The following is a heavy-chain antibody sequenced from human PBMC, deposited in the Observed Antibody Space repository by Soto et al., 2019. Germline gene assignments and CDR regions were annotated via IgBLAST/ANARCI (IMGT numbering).Heavy chain of an antibody. CDR3: AHRMGWYYYYGRDV. V-gene: IGHV2-5*02. CDR1: GFSLSTSGVG. CDR2: IYWDDDK. D-gene: IGHD6-19*01. Sequence: QITLKESGPTLVKPTQTLTLTCTFSGFSLSTSGVGVGWIRQPPGKALEWLALIYWDDDKRYSPSLKSRLTITKDSSKRQVVLTMNNMYPVDTATYYCAHRMGWYYYYGRDVWGHGTTVTVSS. J-gene: IGHJ6*02.